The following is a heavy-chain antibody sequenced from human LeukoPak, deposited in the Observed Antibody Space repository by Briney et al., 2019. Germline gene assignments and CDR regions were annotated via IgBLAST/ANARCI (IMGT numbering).Heavy chain of an antibody. Sequence: PSETLSLTCTVAGGSISSYCWSWIRQPPRSVLEWIGYFYYTESTNYNPSLKSRVTISVDTSKNQFALKLSSVTAADTAVYYCARHSNLYFFDYWGRGTLVTVSS. J-gene: IGHJ4*02. D-gene: IGHD1-14*01. CDR3: ARHSNLYFFDY. V-gene: IGHV4-59*08. CDR1: GGSISSYC. CDR2: FYYTEST.